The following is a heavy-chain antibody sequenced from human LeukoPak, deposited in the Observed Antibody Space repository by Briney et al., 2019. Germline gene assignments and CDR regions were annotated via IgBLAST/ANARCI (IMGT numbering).Heavy chain of an antibody. D-gene: IGHD6-13*01. CDR2: ISYDGSNK. CDR1: GFTFSSYA. Sequence: PGRSLRLSCAASGFTFSSYAMHWVRQAPGKGLEWVAVISYDGSNKDYADSVKGRFTISRDNSKNTLYLQMNSLRAEDTAVYYCARDIYSSSWYPLVYWGQGTLVTVSS. J-gene: IGHJ4*02. CDR3: ARDIYSSSWYPLVY. V-gene: IGHV3-30*04.